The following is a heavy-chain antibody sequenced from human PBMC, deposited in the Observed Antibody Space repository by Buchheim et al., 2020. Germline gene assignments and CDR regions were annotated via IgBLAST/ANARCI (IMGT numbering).Heavy chain of an antibody. CDR3: ARSSLVEQGTVLIAAHNWFDP. V-gene: IGHV5-10-1*03. D-gene: IGHD6-13*01. Sequence: EVQLVQSGAEVKKPGESLRISCKGSGYSFTSYWISWVRQMPGKGLEWMGRIDPSDSYTNYSPSFQGHVTISADTSISTAYPQWSSLKASDTAMYYCARSSLVEQGTVLIAAHNWFDPWGQGTL. J-gene: IGHJ5*02. CDR1: GYSFTSYW. CDR2: IDPSDSYT.